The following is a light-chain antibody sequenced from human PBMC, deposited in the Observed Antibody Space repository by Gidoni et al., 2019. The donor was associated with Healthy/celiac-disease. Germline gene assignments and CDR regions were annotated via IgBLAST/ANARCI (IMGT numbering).Light chain of an antibody. Sequence: DIQMTQSPSTLSASVGDSSTITCRASQSISSWLAWYQQKPGKAPKLLIYKASSLESGVPSRFSGSGSGTEFTLTISSLQPDDFATYYCQQYNSYQRTFGQGTKVEIK. CDR3: QQYNSYQRT. CDR2: KAS. J-gene: IGKJ1*01. CDR1: QSISSW. V-gene: IGKV1-5*03.